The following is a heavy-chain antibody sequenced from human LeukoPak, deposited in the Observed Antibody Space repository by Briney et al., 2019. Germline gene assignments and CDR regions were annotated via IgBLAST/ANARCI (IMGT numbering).Heavy chain of an antibody. CDR1: GYTFTDYY. V-gene: IGHV1-2*02. CDR2: INPNSGGT. Sequence: GASVKVSCKASGYTFTDYYMHWVRQAPGPGLEWMGWINPNSGGTDYAQKFQGRVTMTRDTSISTAYMELSRLRSDDTAVYYCARNFYFDSSGYYHYWGQGTLVTVSS. J-gene: IGHJ4*02. CDR3: ARNFYFDSSGYYHY. D-gene: IGHD3-22*01.